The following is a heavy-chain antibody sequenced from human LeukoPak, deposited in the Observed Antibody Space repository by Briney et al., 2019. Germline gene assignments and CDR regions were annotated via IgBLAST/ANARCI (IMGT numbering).Heavy chain of an antibody. CDR3: TTDKQMSPDY. CDR2: LKSRKDGGTT. Sequence: GGSLRLSCTASGFSFKNTWMSWVRQAPGKGLEWVGRLKSRKDGGTTDYAAPVKGRFIISRDDSINTLYLQMNSLKTEDTAVYYCTTDKQMSPDYWGQGTLVTVSS. CDR1: GFSFKNTW. V-gene: IGHV3-15*01. D-gene: IGHD5-24*01. J-gene: IGHJ4*02.